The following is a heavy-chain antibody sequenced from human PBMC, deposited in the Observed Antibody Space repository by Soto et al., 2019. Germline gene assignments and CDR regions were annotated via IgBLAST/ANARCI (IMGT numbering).Heavy chain of an antibody. J-gene: IGHJ6*02. Sequence: PGGSLRLSCAASGFTFSSYAMHWVRQAPGKGLEWVAVISYDGSNKYYADSVKGRFTISRDNSKNTLYLQMNSLRAEDTAVYYCVRSLGMFYYYGMDVWGQGTTVTVS. D-gene: IGHD3-16*01. CDR3: VRSLGMFYYYGMDV. V-gene: IGHV3-30-3*01. CDR1: GFTFSSYA. CDR2: ISYDGSNK.